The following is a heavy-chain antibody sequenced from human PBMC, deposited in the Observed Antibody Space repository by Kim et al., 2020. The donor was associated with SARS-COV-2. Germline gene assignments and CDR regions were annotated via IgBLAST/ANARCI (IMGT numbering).Heavy chain of an antibody. CDR3: ARDSRAKDLYIPPVLLWSLDY. V-gene: IGHV3-11*06. J-gene: IGHJ4*02. Sequence: FTISRDNAKNSLYLQMNSLRAEDTAVYYCARDSRAKDLYIPPVLLWSLDYWGQGTLVTVSS. D-gene: IGHD3-10*01.